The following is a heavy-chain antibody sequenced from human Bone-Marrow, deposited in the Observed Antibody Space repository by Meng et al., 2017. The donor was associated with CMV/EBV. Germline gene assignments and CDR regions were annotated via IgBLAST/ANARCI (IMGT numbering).Heavy chain of an antibody. CDR3: ARHEVKSVREQQLVFDY. V-gene: IGHV3-30*02. Sequence: GESLKISCAASGFTFSSYGMHWVRQAPGKGLEWVAFIRYDGSNKYYADSVKGRFTISRDNSKSTLDLQMNSLSAEDSAVYYCARHEVKSVREQQLVFDYWGQGALVTVSS. CDR2: IRYDGSNK. CDR1: GFTFSSYG. J-gene: IGHJ4*02. D-gene: IGHD6-13*01.